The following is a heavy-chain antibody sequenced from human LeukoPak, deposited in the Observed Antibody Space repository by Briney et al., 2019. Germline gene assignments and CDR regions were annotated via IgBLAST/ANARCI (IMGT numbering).Heavy chain of an antibody. D-gene: IGHD3-10*02. CDR1: GFTFSDYY. CDR3: ARDVENYYVTFDP. Sequence: PGGSLRLSCAASGFTFSDYYMSWIHQAPGKGLEWVSYISSSSYTNYADSVKGRFTISRDNAKNSLYLQMNSLRAEDTAVYYCARDVENYYVTFDPWGQGTLVTVSS. CDR2: ISSSSYT. J-gene: IGHJ5*02. V-gene: IGHV3-11*06.